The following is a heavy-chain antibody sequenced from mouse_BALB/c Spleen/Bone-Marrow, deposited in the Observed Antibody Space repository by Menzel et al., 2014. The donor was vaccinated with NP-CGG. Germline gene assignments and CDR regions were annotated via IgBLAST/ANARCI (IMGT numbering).Heavy chain of an antibody. CDR1: GFTFSSFG. CDR2: ISSGSSNI. CDR3: ARWGYYYAMDY. D-gene: IGHD2-2*01. J-gene: IGHJ4*01. Sequence: EVKLVESGGGSVQPGGSRKLSCAASGFTFSSFGMHWVRRAPEKGLEWVAYISSGSSNINYADTVKGRFTISRDNPKNTLFLQMTSLRSEDTAMYYCARWGYYYAMDYWGQGTSVTVSS. V-gene: IGHV5-17*02.